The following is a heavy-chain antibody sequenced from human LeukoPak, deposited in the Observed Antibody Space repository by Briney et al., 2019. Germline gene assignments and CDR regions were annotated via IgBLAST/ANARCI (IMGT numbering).Heavy chain of an antibody. Sequence: ASVKVSCKASGYTFTSYDINRVRQATGQGLEWMGWMNPNSGNTGYALKFQGRVTMTRNTSISTAYTELSSLRSEDTAVYYCARGRTRSGSHRYWGQGTLVTVSS. D-gene: IGHD5-12*01. J-gene: IGHJ4*02. V-gene: IGHV1-8*01. CDR3: ARGRTRSGSHRY. CDR2: MNPNSGNT. CDR1: GYTFTSYD.